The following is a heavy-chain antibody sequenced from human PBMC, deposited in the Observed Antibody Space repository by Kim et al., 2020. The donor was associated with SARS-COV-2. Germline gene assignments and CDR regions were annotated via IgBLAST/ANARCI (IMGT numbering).Heavy chain of an antibody. J-gene: IGHJ3*01. Sequence: GGSLRLSCAASGFTFSSYAMHWVRQAPGKGLVWVAVISYDGSNKSYADSVKGRFTISRDNAKNTLYLQMNSLRAEDTAVYYCASVNAGCYFNDFDYWGQGTMVTVSS. CDR1: GFTFSSYA. V-gene: IGHV3-30*04. D-gene: IGHD1-26*01. CDR3: ASVNAGCYFNDFDY. CDR2: ISYDGSNK.